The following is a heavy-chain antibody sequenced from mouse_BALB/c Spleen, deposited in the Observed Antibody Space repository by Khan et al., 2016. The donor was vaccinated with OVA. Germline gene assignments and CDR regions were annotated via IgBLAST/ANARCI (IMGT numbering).Heavy chain of an antibody. CDR1: GYTFTDYT. CDR3: DRGDGVLRAHVDY. D-gene: IGHD1-1*01. V-gene: IGHV1S137*01. J-gene: IGHJ2*01. CDR2: ISIYYGNE. Sequence: VQLQQSGPELVRPGVSVKISCKGSGYTFTDYTMHWVKQSHAKSLEWIGIISIYYGNEDYNQKFKGKATMTVDKSSSTAYMELARLTSEDSAIYYGDRGDGVLRAHVDYWGQGTTLTVSS.